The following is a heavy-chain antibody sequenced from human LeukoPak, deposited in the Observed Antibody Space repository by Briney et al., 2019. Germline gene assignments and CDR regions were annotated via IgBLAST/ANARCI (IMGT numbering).Heavy chain of an antibody. CDR2: IYYSGST. CDR3: ARLFVRGGAFDP. D-gene: IGHD2-21*01. CDR1: GGSISSGGYY. V-gene: IGHV4-31*03. Sequence: SQTLSLTCTVSGGSISSGGYYWSWIRQHPGKGLEWIGYIYYSGSTYYNPSLKSRVTISVDTSKNQFSLKLSSVTAADTAVYYCARLFVRGGAFDPWGQGTLVTVPS. J-gene: IGHJ5*02.